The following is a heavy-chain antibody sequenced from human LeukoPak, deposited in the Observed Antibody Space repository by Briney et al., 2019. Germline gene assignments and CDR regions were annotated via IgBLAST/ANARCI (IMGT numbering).Heavy chain of an antibody. CDR3: TAPGRGRGGYDFEY. V-gene: IGHV3-48*04. CDR2: ISISTSTI. D-gene: IGHD6-19*01. J-gene: IGHJ4*02. Sequence: GGSLRLSCAASGFTFSSYWMNWVRQAPGKGPEWVSYISISTSTIYYADSVKGRFTISRDNAKNSLYLEMNSLRAEDTAVYYCTAPGRGRGGYDFEYWGQGTLVTVSS. CDR1: GFTFSSYW.